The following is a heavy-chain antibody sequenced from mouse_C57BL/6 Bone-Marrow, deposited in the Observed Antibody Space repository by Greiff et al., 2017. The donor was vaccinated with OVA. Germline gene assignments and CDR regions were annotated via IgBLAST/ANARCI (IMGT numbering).Heavy chain of an antibody. J-gene: IGHJ3*01. Sequence: EVQLVESGGGLVKPGGSLKLSCAASGFTFSSYAMSWVRQTPEKRLEWVATISDGGSYTYYPDNVKGRFTISRDNAKNNLYLQMSHLKSEDTAMYYCAREDYYGSRFAYWGQGTLVTVSA. CDR2: ISDGGSYT. V-gene: IGHV5-4*01. CDR3: AREDYYGSRFAY. D-gene: IGHD1-1*01. CDR1: GFTFSSYA.